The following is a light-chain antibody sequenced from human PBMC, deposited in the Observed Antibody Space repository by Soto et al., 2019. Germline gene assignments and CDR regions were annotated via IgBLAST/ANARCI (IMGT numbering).Light chain of an antibody. Sequence: QSVLTQPPSVSAAPGQKVTISCSGSSSNIGNNYVSWYQQLPGTAPKLLIYDNTKRPSGIPDRFSGSKSGTSATLGITGLQTGDEADYYCGTWDSSLSALVFGTGTKVTVL. CDR3: GTWDSSLSALV. CDR2: DNT. J-gene: IGLJ1*01. V-gene: IGLV1-51*01. CDR1: SSNIGNNY.